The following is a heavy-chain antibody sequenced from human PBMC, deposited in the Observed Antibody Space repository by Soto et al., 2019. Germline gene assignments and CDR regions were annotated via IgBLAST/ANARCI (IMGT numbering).Heavy chain of an antibody. CDR3: ARIGSYYYDSSGYEASEYFQH. Sequence: GESLKISCKGSGYSFTSYWIGWVRQMPGKGLEWMGIIYPGDSDTRYSPSFQGQVTISADKSISTAYLQWSSLKASDTAMYYCARIGSYYYDSSGYEASEYFQHWGQGTLVTVSS. CDR2: IYPGDSDT. CDR1: GYSFTSYW. D-gene: IGHD3-22*01. J-gene: IGHJ1*01. V-gene: IGHV5-51*01.